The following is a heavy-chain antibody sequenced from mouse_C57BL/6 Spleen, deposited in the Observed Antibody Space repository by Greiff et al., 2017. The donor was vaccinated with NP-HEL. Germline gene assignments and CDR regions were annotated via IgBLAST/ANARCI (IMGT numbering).Heavy chain of an antibody. CDR2: ILPGSGST. CDR1: GYTFTGYW. J-gene: IGHJ2*01. Sequence: VQLQESGAELMKPGASVKLSCKATGYTFTGYWIEWVKQRPGHGLEWIGEILPGSGSTNYYEKFKGKATFTADTSSNTAYMQLSSLTTEDSAIYYCARREGRDYFDYWGQGTTLTVSS. D-gene: IGHD3-3*01. CDR3: ARREGRDYFDY. V-gene: IGHV1-9*01.